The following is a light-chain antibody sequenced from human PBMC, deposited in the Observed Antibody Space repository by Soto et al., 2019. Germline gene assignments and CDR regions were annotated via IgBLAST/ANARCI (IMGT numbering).Light chain of an antibody. J-gene: IGLJ1*01. CDR1: SSDVGDYNY. Sequence: QSALTQPASVSGSPGQSITISCTGTSSDVGDYNYVSWYQQHPGKAPKLMIYDVSNRPSGVSNRFSGSKSGYTASLTISGLQAEDEADYYCSSYTSSSTLYVFGTGTKVTVL. V-gene: IGLV2-14*01. CDR3: SSYTSSSTLYV. CDR2: DVS.